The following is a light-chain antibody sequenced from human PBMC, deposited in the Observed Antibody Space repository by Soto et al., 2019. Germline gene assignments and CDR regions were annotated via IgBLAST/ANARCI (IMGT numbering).Light chain of an antibody. CDR2: GAS. CDR3: QQYGSTRIT. Sequence: EIVLTQSPGTLSLSPGERATLSCRASQSVSSSYLAWYQQKPGQAPRLLIYGASSRATGIPDRFSGSGSGTDFPRTISRLEREDFAVYYCQQYGSTRITFGGGTKVEIK. J-gene: IGKJ4*01. V-gene: IGKV3-20*01. CDR1: QSVSSSY.